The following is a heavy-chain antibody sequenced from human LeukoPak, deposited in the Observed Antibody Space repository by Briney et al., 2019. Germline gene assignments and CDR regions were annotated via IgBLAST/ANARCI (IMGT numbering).Heavy chain of an antibody. D-gene: IGHD2-21*01. CDR3: ARVPNRSELLWWWTGGAFDI. J-gene: IGHJ3*02. V-gene: IGHV1-46*01. CDR1: GYTFTSYY. CDR2: INPSGGST. Sequence: GASVKVSCKASGYTFTSYYMHWVRQAPGQGLEWMGIINPSGGSTSYAQKFQGRVTMTRDTSTSTVYMELSSLRSEDTAVYYCARVPNRSELLWWWTGGAFDIWGQGTMVTVSS.